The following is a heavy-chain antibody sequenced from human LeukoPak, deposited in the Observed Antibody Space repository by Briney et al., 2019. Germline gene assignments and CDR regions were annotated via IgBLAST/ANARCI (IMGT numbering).Heavy chain of an antibody. Sequence: SETLSLTCTVSGGSISSYYWSWIRQPPGKGLEWIGYIYYSGSTNYNPSLKSRVTISVDTSKNQFSLKLSSVTAADTAVYYCARQSSNWYGYIQHWGRGTLVTVSS. J-gene: IGHJ1*01. CDR2: IYYSGST. D-gene: IGHD6-13*01. CDR3: ARQSSNWYGYIQH. CDR1: GGSISSYY. V-gene: IGHV4-59*01.